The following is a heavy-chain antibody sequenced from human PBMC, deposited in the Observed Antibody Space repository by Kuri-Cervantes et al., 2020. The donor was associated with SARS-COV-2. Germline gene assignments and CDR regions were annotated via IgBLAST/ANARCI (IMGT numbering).Heavy chain of an antibody. Sequence: GGSLRLSCAASGFTFSDYYMSWIRQAPGKGLEWVSYISSSGSTIYYADSVKGRFTISRDNTKNSLSLQMNSLTTEDTALYYCAKEWPTGDGLGLDYWGQGTLVTVSS. CDR3: AKEWPTGDGLGLDY. V-gene: IGHV3-11*01. CDR1: GFTFSDYY. D-gene: IGHD7-27*01. CDR2: ISSSGSTI. J-gene: IGHJ4*02.